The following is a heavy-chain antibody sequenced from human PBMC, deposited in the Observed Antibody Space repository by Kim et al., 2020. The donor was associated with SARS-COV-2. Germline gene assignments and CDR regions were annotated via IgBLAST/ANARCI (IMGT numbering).Heavy chain of an antibody. V-gene: IGHV4-30-4*01. CDR2: IYYSGST. CDR1: GGSISSGDYY. Sequence: SETLSLTCTVSGGSISSGDYYWSWIRPPPGKGLEWIGYIYYSGSTNYNPSLKSRVTISVDTSKNQFSLKLSSVTAADTAVYYCAREKRLWRRYYYYYGMDISGQGNTGTVSS. D-gene: IGHD5-18*01. J-gene: IGHJ6*02. CDR3: AREKRLWRRYYYYYGMDI.